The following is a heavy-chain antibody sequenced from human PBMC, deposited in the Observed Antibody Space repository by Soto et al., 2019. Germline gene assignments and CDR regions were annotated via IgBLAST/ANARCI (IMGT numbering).Heavy chain of an antibody. Sequence: ASVKVSRKASGYTFTSYHIHRMRQAPGQGLEWMGIINPSGGSTSYAQKFQGRVTMTRDTSTSTVYMELSSLRSEDTAVYYCWGLAARRHGFTAFEIWGQGTMVT. CDR2: INPSGGST. CDR3: WGLAARRHGFTAFEI. CDR1: GYTFTSYH. J-gene: IGHJ3*02. V-gene: IGHV1-46*01. D-gene: IGHD6-6*01.